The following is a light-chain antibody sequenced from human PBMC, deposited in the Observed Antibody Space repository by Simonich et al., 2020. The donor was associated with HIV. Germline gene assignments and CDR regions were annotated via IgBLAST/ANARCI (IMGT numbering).Light chain of an antibody. J-gene: IGKJ4*01. CDR3: QQYYSTPLT. Sequence: DIVMTQSPDSLAVSLGERATVNCESSQSVLYSSNNKNDLAWFQQKPGQPPKLLIYWASTRESGVPARFSGSGSGTDFTLTISSLQAEDVAVYYCQQYYSTPLTFGGGTKVEIK. CDR1: QSVLYSSNNKND. CDR2: WAS. V-gene: IGKV4-1*01.